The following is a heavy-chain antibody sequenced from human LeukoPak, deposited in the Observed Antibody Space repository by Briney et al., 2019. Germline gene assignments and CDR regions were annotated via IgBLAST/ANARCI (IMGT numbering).Heavy chain of an antibody. D-gene: IGHD2-2*01. V-gene: IGHV4-34*01. CDR3: ASTRYSYAGDY. Sequence: SETLSLTCAVYGGSFSGYNWSWIRQPPGKGLEWIGEINHSGSTNYNPSLKSRVTIPVDTSKNQFSLKLSSVTAADTAVYYCASTRYSYAGDYWGQGTLVTVSS. J-gene: IGHJ4*02. CDR2: INHSGST. CDR1: GGSFSGYN.